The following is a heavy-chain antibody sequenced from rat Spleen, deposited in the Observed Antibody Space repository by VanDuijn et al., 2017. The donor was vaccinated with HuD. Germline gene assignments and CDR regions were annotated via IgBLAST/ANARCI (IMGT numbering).Heavy chain of an antibody. CDR2: ISHDGSST. Sequence: EVQLVESGGGLVQPGGSLRLSCVASGFTFKNYWMTWIRQAPTKGLEWVATISHDGSSTDYRGSVKGRFTISRDNAKSTLYLQMDSLRSEDTATYYCARYGSFDNWFAYWGQGTLVTVSS. V-gene: IGHV5-29*01. CDR3: ARYGSFDNWFAY. CDR1: GFTFKNYW. D-gene: IGHD1-8*01. J-gene: IGHJ3*01.